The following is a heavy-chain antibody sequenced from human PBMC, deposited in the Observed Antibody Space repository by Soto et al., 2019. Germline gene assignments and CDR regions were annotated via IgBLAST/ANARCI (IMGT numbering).Heavy chain of an antibody. CDR1: GFTVSNNP. CDR2: VHGGGST. Sequence: VQLVESGGGLIQPGGSLRLSCAASGFTVSNNPMTWVRQAAGKGLEWVSFVHGGGSTSYADSVKSGLTISTDNYKNTLLLQMNSLRGEDTAIYYCAGRLTTAASLDYWGQGTLVTVSS. J-gene: IGHJ4*02. V-gene: IGHV3-53*01. CDR3: AGRLTTAASLDY. D-gene: IGHD4-4*01.